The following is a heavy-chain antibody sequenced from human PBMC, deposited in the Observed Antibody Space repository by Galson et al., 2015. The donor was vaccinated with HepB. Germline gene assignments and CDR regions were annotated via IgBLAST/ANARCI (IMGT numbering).Heavy chain of an antibody. V-gene: IGHV3-64D*06. CDR3: VKDSSSWYYFGAFDI. CDR1: GFTFSSYA. J-gene: IGHJ3*02. D-gene: IGHD6-13*01. Sequence: SLRLSCAASGFTFSSYAMHWVRQAPGKGPEYVSAISSNGGSTYYADSVKGRFTISRDNSKNTLYLQMSSLRAEDTAVYYCVKDSSSWYYFGAFDIWGQGTMVTVSS. CDR2: ISSNGGST.